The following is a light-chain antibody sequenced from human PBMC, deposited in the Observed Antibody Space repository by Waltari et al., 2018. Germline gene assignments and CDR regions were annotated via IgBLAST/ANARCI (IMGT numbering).Light chain of an antibody. CDR3: QQYNNWPRET. J-gene: IGKJ2*01. Sequence: EIVMTQSPATLSVSPGERATLSCRASQSVSSNLAWYQQKPGHAPRPLSYGASTSATGSPARFSGSGSGREFTLTISSLQSEDFAVYYCQQYNNWPRETFGQGTKLEIK. V-gene: IGKV3-15*01. CDR1: QSVSSN. CDR2: GAS.